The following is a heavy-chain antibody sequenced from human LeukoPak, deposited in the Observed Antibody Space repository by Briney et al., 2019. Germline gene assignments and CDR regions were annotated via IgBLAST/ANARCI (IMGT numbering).Heavy chain of an antibody. CDR3: ARDRSTPPLSDY. J-gene: IGHJ4*02. V-gene: IGHV3-20*04. CDR1: GFSFDDYD. CDR2: ITWNGGST. Sequence: GGSLRLSCAASGFSFDDYDMSWVRQTPGKGLEWVSCITWNGGSTDYADSVKGRFIISRDNAKNSLYLQMNRLRAEDTALYYCARDRSTPPLSDYWGPGTLVTVSS.